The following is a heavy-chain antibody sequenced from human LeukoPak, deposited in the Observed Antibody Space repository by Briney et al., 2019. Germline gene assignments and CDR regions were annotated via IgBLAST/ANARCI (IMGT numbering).Heavy chain of an antibody. CDR3: AREPPYYYGSGRVSPNHYGMHV. Sequence: TGGSLRLSCAASGFTVSSNYMSWVRQAPGKGLEWVSIIYSGGSTYYADSVKGRFTISRDNFKNTLYLQMNSLRAEDTAVYYCAREPPYYYGSGRVSPNHYGMHVWGQGTTVTVSS. D-gene: IGHD3-10*01. CDR1: GFTVSSNY. V-gene: IGHV3-66*01. J-gene: IGHJ6*02. CDR2: IYSGGST.